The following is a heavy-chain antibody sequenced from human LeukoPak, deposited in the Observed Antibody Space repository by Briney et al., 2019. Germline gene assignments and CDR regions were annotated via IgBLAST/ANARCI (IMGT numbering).Heavy chain of an antibody. CDR2: IIPILGIA. D-gene: IGHD2-2*01. CDR3: ARINIDCSSTSCYVFDP. J-gene: IGHJ5*02. CDR1: GGTFSSYA. Sequence: ASVKVSCKASGGTFSSYAISWVRHAPGQGLEWMGRIIPILGIANYAQKFQGRVTITADKSTSTAYMELSSLRSEDTAVYYCARINIDCSSTSCYVFDPWGQGTLVTVSS. V-gene: IGHV1-69*04.